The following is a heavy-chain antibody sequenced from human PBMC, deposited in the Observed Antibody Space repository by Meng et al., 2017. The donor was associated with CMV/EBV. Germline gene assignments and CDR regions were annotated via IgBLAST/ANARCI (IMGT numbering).Heavy chain of an antibody. CDR1: CDSFTPYG. Sequence: VHSAAQMMKLGAFVEVSVNVSCDSFTPYGIPCVLQAPGQSLQWIVWISAYHGNTNYAQNLQYRVSMPTDTSTSTVYMELSSLSSDDTAVYYCARDAGSGRLTVDYWGQGTLVTVSS. D-gene: IGHD2-15*01. J-gene: IGHJ4*02. V-gene: IGHV1-18*01. CDR3: ARDAGSGRLTVDY. CDR2: ISAYHGNT.